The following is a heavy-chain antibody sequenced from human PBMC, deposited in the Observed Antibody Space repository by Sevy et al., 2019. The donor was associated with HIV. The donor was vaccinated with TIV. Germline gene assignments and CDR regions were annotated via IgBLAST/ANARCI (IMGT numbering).Heavy chain of an antibody. V-gene: IGHV3-30*18. CDR3: ANAYSGSYSHSYLYALDV. CDR1: GFSLSYYG. D-gene: IGHD1-26*01. J-gene: IGHJ6*02. CDR2: ISHDGINE. Sequence: GGSLRLSCIGSGFSLSYYGIHWVRQAPGKGLDWVALISHDGINEYYADSVKGRFTISRDNSKNTVYLEMNSLRNEDTAIYFCANAYSGSYSHSYLYALDVWGQGPTVTVSS.